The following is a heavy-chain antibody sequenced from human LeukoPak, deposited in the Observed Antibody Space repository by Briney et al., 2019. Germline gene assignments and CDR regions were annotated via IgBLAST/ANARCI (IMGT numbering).Heavy chain of an antibody. CDR1: GYTFSGYY. CDR3: ARAPAPVKYNIDY. D-gene: IGHD1-14*01. CDR2: ISPNSGAT. V-gene: IGHV1-2*02. Sequence: ASVKVSCKASGYTFSGYYMHWVRQAPGQGLEWMGWISPNSGATSYAQKFQGRVTLTKDTSMSAAYMEVSRLRSDDTAVYYCARAPAPVKYNIDYRGQGTLVTVSS. J-gene: IGHJ4*02.